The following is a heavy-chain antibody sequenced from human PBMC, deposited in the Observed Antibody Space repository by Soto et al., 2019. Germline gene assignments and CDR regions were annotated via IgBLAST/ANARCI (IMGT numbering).Heavy chain of an antibody. J-gene: IGHJ4*02. Sequence: ASVQASCKASGYTFITYDINWVRQAAGQGLEWMGWMNPNNGNAGYAQKFQGRVTMTRNTSISTAYMELSSRRFDDTAVYFCERRKERSGPNYLDSWAQGPLVTVAS. V-gene: IGHV1-8*01. CDR2: MNPNNGNA. D-gene: IGHD6-25*01. CDR1: GYTFITYD. CDR3: ERRKERSGPNYLDS.